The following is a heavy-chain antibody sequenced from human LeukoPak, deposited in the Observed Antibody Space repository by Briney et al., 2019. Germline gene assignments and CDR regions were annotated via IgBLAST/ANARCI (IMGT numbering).Heavy chain of an antibody. Sequence: GGTLRLSCAASGFTFSSYGMSWVRQAPGKGLEWVSSISGSGGSTYYADSVKGRFTISRDNSKNTLYLQMNSLRAEDTAIYYCATYRHVLFPFEFWGQGTPVTVSS. CDR1: GFTFSSYG. CDR2: ISGSGGST. CDR3: ATYRHVLFPFEF. V-gene: IGHV3-23*01. D-gene: IGHD5-18*01. J-gene: IGHJ4*01.